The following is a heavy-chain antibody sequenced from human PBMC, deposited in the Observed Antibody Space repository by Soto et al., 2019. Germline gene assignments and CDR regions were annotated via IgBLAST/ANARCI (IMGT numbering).Heavy chain of an antibody. CDR2: IYINDNT. CDR1: GGSIGTYY. Sequence: PSETLSLTCTVSGGSIGTYYWSWIRQPAGKGLEWIGRIYINDNTNYNPSLKSRVAMSVDTSKSQLSLKLSSVTVADTAVYYCVRGRGDYFDTSGYYFDLWGQGTLVTVSS. V-gene: IGHV4-4*07. CDR3: VRGRGDYFDTSGYYFDL. D-gene: IGHD3-22*01. J-gene: IGHJ4*02.